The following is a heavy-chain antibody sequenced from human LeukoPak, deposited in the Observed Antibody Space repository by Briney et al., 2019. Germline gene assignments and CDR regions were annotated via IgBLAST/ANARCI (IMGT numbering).Heavy chain of an antibody. V-gene: IGHV3-53*01. Sequence: GGYLRLYCAATGFIGSGDFMSWVRQAPGKGLEWVSVIYSDGSTYYADSVKGRFTISRDNSKNTLDLQMTGLRAEDTAVYYCARERGRGRDSPWFDYWGQGTLVTVSS. D-gene: IGHD1-26*01. J-gene: IGHJ4*02. CDR2: IYSDGST. CDR3: ARERGRGRDSPWFDY. CDR1: GFIGSGDF.